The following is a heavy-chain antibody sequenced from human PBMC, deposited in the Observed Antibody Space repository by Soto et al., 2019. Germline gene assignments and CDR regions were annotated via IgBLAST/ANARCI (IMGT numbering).Heavy chain of an antibody. D-gene: IGHD3-10*01. J-gene: IGHJ4*02. CDR3: ATYGSGSYKPTTFDY. CDR2: IYYSGST. CDR1: GGSISSGGYY. V-gene: IGHV4-31*03. Sequence: QVQLQESGPGLVKPSQILSLTCTVSGGSISSGGYYWSLIRQHPGKGLEWIGYIYYSGSTYYNPSLKSRVTISVDTSKNQFSLKLSSVTAADTAVYYCATYGSGSYKPTTFDYWGQGTLVTVSS.